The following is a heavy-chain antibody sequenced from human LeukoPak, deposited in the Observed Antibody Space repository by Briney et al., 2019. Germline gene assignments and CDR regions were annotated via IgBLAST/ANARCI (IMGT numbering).Heavy chain of an antibody. D-gene: IGHD2-15*01. CDR3: ARVALGSWYFDL. CDR1: GYTFTTYA. V-gene: IGHV1-18*01. Sequence: GASVKVSCKASGYTFTTYAISWVRQAPGQGLEWMGWISTYNGNTNYAQKFQGRVTLTTDTPTSTAYMDLRSLRSDDTAVYHCARVALGSWYFDLWGRGTLVTVSS. CDR2: ISTYNGNT. J-gene: IGHJ2*01.